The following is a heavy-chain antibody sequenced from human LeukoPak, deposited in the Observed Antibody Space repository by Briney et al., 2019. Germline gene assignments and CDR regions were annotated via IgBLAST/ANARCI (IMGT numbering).Heavy chain of an antibody. Sequence: ASVKVSCKASGYTFTGYYMHWVRQAPGQGLEWMGWINPNSGGTNYAQKFQGRVTMTRDTSISTAYMELSRLRSDDTAVYYCAGDKLAVAGFYNWFDPWGQGTLVTVSS. V-gene: IGHV1-2*02. J-gene: IGHJ5*02. CDR2: INPNSGGT. CDR3: AGDKLAVAGFYNWFDP. CDR1: GYTFTGYY. D-gene: IGHD6-19*01.